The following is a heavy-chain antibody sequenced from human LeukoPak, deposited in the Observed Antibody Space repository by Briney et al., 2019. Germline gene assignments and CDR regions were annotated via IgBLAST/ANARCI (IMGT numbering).Heavy chain of an antibody. CDR1: GGSISSYY. Sequence: SETLSLTCTVSGGSISSYYWSWIRQPPGKGLEWIGYIYYSGSTNYNPSLKSRVTISVDTSKNQFSLKLSSVTAADTAVYYCARGMGVVTATNYYYYGMDVWGKGTTVTVSS. V-gene: IGHV4-59*01. D-gene: IGHD2-21*02. CDR3: ARGMGVVTATNYYYYGMDV. CDR2: IYYSGST. J-gene: IGHJ6*04.